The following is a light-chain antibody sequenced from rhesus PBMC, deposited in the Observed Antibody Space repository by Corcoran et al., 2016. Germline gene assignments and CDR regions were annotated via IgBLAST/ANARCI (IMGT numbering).Light chain of an antibody. CDR1: SSDIGGYNY. CDR3: SSFAGKDTYI. CDR2: EVT. Sequence: QAALTQPRSVSGSPGQSVTISCTGTSSDIGGYNYVSWYQQHPGTAPKLMIFEVTQRPAGVSDRFSGSKSGSTASLTISGLQAADEAHYYCSSFAGKDTYIFGGGTRLTVL. V-gene: IGLV2-32*02. J-gene: IGLJ1*01.